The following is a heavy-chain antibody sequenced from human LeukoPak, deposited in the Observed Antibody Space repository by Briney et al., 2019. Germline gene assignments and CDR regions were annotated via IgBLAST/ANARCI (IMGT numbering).Heavy chain of an antibody. CDR3: ARGPTLGYYGMDV. CDR2: IYSGGST. Sequence: GGSLRLSCAASGLTVSSNYMSWVRQAPGKGLEWVSVIYSGGSTYYADSVKGRFTISRDNSKNTLYLQMNSLRAEDTAVYYCARGPTLGYYGMDVWGQGTTVTVSS. J-gene: IGHJ6*02. CDR1: GLTVSSNY. V-gene: IGHV3-53*01.